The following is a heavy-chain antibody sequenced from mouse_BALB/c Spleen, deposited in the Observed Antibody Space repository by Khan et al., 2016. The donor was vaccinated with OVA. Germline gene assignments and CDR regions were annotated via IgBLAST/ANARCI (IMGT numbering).Heavy chain of an antibody. J-gene: IGHJ4*01. Sequence: EVELVESGGGLVKPGGSLKLSCAASGFTFSSYAVSWIRQTPEKRLEWVASINSGGSTYYPDRVKGRFTIFRDDTRNILYLQMSSLRSEDTAMYYCTRLVDYWGQGTSVTVSS. CDR2: INSGGST. CDR3: TRLVDY. CDR1: GFTFSSYA. V-gene: IGHV5-6-5*01.